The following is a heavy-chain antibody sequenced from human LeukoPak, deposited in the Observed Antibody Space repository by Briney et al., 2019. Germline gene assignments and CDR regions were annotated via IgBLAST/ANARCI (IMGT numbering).Heavy chain of an antibody. Sequence: GASVKVSCKASGGTFSSYAISWVRQAPGQGLEWMGGIIPIFGTANYAQKFQGRVTITTGESTSTAYMELSSLRSEDTAVYYCARANPVGSSGYYFHLVYWGQGTLVTVSS. CDR1: GGTFSSYA. D-gene: IGHD3-22*01. CDR3: ARANPVGSSGYYFHLVY. CDR2: IIPIFGTA. V-gene: IGHV1-69*05. J-gene: IGHJ4*02.